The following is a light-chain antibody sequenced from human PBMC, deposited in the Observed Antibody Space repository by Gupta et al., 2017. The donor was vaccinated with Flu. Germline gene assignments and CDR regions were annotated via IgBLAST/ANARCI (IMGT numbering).Light chain of an antibody. CDR1: QSVSNTY. CDR3: QQYGSGSGLT. V-gene: IGKV3-20*01. Sequence: EIVLTPSPGTLSSSPGESATLSCRASQSVSNTYLAWYQKRPGEAPRLLMYGAYNRAAGIPDRFSGSGAGTDVTLTISRREQEDFAVYYCQQYGSGSGLTFGGGTEVEMK. J-gene: IGKJ4*01. CDR2: GAY.